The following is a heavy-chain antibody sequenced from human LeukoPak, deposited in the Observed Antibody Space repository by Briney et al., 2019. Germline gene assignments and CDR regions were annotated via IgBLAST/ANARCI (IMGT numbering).Heavy chain of an antibody. CDR3: ARARTTGNYYGMDV. Sequence: PGGSLRLSCAASGFTFSRLAMTWVRQAPGKGLEWVANIKEDESEKYYVDSVKGRFTIFRDNAKNSLYLQMNSLRVEDTGIYYCARARTTGNYYGMDVWGQGTTVTVSS. V-gene: IGHV3-7*01. CDR2: IKEDESEK. D-gene: IGHD4-11*01. CDR1: GFTFSRLA. J-gene: IGHJ6*02.